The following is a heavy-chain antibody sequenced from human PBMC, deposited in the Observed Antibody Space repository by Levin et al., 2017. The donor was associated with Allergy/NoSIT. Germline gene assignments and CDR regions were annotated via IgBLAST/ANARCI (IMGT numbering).Heavy chain of an antibody. Sequence: GESLKISCAASGFTFSSYAMSWVRQAPGKGLEWVSAISGSGGSTYYADSVKGRFTISRDNSKNTLYLQMNSLRAEDTAVYYCAKDRPRVPAYPYYYYYYGMDVWGQGTTVTVSS. V-gene: IGHV3-23*01. CDR1: GFTFSSYA. D-gene: IGHD2-2*01. CDR3: AKDRPRVPAYPYYYYYYGMDV. J-gene: IGHJ6*02. CDR2: ISGSGGST.